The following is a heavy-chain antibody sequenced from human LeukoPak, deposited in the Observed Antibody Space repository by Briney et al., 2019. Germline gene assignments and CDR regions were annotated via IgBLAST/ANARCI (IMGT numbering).Heavy chain of an antibody. V-gene: IGHV3-21*01. CDR3: ARGDDADYAIDY. CDR1: GFTFSSYA. Sequence: GGSLRLSCAASGFTFSSYAMTWVRQAPGKGLEWVSSISSSSSYIYYADSVKGRFTISRDNAKNSLYLQMNSLRAEDTAAYYCARGDDADYAIDYWGRGTLVTVSS. CDR2: ISSSSSYI. J-gene: IGHJ4*02. D-gene: IGHD4-17*01.